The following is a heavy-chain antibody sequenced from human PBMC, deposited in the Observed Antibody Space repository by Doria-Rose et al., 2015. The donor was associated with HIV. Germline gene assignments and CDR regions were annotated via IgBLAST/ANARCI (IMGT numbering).Heavy chain of an antibody. D-gene: IGHD6-6*01. CDR2: ISSDGSDK. CDR3: ARDRPTYSSSPLDF. Sequence: QVQLVQSGGGVVQPGRSLRLFCAASGFIFNTHTMHWVRQAPGKGLEWVAVISSDGSDKYYADSVKGRFIISRDNSNNALYLQRNILRAEDTALYYGARDRPTYSSSPLDFWGQGTLVTVSS. V-gene: IGHV3-30*04. J-gene: IGHJ4*02. CDR1: GFIFNTHT.